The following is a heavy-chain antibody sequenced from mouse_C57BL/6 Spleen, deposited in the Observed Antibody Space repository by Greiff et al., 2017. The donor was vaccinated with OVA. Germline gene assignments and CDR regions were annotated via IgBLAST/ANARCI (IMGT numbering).Heavy chain of an antibody. CDR3: ARDGEGYLFDY. D-gene: IGHD2-2*01. CDR1: GFTFSSYA. CDR2: ISDGGSYT. V-gene: IGHV5-4*01. Sequence: EVKLMESGGGLVKPGGSLKLSCAASGFTFSSYAMSWVRQTPEKRLEWVATISDGGSYTYYPDNVKGRFTISRDNAKNNLYLQMSHLKSEDTAMYYCARDGEGYLFDYGGQGTTLTVSS. J-gene: IGHJ2*01.